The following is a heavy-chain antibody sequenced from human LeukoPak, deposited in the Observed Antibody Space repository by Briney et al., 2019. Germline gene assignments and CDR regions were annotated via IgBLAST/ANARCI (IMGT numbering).Heavy chain of an antibody. J-gene: IGHJ4*02. CDR1: GFTFSSNG. D-gene: IGHD3-10*01. CDR2: ISSTGATI. Sequence: PGGSLRLSCAASGFTFSSNGMNWVSQAPGKGLDFIAYISSTGATIYYADSLKGRFTISRDHARNSLYLQMNSLRDEDTAVYFCARANSLMVRGVISYFDSWGQGTLVTVSS. CDR3: ARANSLMVRGVISYFDS. V-gene: IGHV3-48*02.